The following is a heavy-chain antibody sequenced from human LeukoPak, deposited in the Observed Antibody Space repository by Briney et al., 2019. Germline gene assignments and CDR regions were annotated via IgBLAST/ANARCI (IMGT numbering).Heavy chain of an antibody. Sequence: SETLSLTCTVSGDSIRSVDYYWSWIRQPPGKGLEWIGYIYYSGSTNYNLSLKSRVTISVDTSKNQFSLKLSSVTAADTAVYYCARGILFAGLYYFDYWGQGTLVTVSS. CDR3: ARGILFAGLYYFDY. CDR2: IYYSGST. V-gene: IGHV4-61*08. J-gene: IGHJ4*02. D-gene: IGHD2/OR15-2a*01. CDR1: GDSIRSVDYY.